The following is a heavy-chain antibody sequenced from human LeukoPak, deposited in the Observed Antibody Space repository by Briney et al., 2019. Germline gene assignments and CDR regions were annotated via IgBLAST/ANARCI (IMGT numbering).Heavy chain of an antibody. Sequence: GGFLRLSCAASGFTVSSNYMSWVRQAPGKGLEWVSVIYSGGSTYYADSVKGRFTISRDNSKNTLYLQMNSLRAEDTAVYYCAKLPRSGELTSDYYYYYMDVWGKGTTVTVSS. V-gene: IGHV3-66*01. J-gene: IGHJ6*03. CDR2: IYSGGST. D-gene: IGHD1-7*01. CDR1: GFTVSSNY. CDR3: AKLPRSGELTSDYYYYYMDV.